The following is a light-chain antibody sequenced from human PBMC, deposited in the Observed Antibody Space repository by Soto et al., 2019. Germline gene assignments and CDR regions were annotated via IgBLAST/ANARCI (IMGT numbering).Light chain of an antibody. CDR2: DVS. CDR1: QSVSDS. Sequence: EIVLTQSPPTLSLSPGERATLSCRASQSVSDSLAWYQQKPGHAPTLLIYDVSYRATGIPVRFSGSGSGRAFTTPISSLEPEDFVVYYCQQRSDWTPSTFGQGTRLEIK. CDR3: QQRSDWTPST. J-gene: IGKJ5*01. V-gene: IGKV3-11*02.